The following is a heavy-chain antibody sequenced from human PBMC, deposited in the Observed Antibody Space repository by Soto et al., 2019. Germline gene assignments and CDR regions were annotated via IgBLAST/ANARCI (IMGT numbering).Heavy chain of an antibody. CDR3: AKTGPGSSYGYYFDS. CDR2: ISGSGGST. V-gene: IGHV3-23*01. CDR1: GFTFSSYG. Sequence: GGSLRLSCAASGFTFSSYGMSWVRQAPGEGLEWVSGISGSGGSTYYADSVKGRFTISRDNSRNTLYLQMYSLRAEDTAVYYCAKTGPGSSYGYYFDSWGQGTLVTVSS. D-gene: IGHD5-18*01. J-gene: IGHJ4*02.